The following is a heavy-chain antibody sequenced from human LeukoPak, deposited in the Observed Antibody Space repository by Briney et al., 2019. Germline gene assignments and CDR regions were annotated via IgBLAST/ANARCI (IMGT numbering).Heavy chain of an antibody. J-gene: IGHJ4*02. Sequence: GASVKVSCKASGYTFTGYYMHWVRQAPGQGLEWMGRINPNSGGTNYAQKFQGRVTMTRDTSISTAYMELSRLRSDDTAVYYCARDLRERITMVREVITFDYWGQGTLVTVSS. CDR3: ARDLRERITMVREVITFDY. D-gene: IGHD3-10*01. CDR1: GYTFTGYY. V-gene: IGHV1-2*06. CDR2: INPNSGGT.